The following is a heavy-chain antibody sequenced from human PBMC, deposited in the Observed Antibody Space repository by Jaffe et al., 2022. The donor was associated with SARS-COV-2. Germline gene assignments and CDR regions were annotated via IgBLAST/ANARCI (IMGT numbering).Heavy chain of an antibody. CDR3: ARARGYSYGALLYYYYMDV. V-gene: IGHV4-59*01. CDR2: IYYSGST. CDR1: GGSISSYY. Sequence: QVQLQESGPGLVKPSETLSLTCTVSGGSISSYYWSWIRQPPGKGLEWIGYIYYSGSTNYNPSLKSRVTISVDTSKNQFSLKLSSVTAADTAVYYCARARGYSYGALLYYYYMDVWGKGTTVTVSS. D-gene: IGHD5-18*01. J-gene: IGHJ6*03.